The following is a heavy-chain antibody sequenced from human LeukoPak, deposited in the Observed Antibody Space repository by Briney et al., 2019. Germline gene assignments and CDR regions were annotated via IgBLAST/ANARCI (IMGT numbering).Heavy chain of an antibody. D-gene: IGHD6-19*01. CDR2: IYYSGST. CDR1: GGSISSYY. CDR3: ARSLSPGIAVA. J-gene: IGHJ4*02. Sequence: SETLSLTCTVSGGSISSYYWSWIRQPPGKGLEWIGYIYYSGSTNYNPSLKSRVTISVDTSKNQFSLELSSVTAADTAVYYCARSLSPGIAVAWGQGTLVTVSS. V-gene: IGHV4-59*01.